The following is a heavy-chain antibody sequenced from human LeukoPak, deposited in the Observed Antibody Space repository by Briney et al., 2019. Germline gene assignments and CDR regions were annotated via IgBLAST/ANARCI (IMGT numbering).Heavy chain of an antibody. D-gene: IGHD2-15*01. CDR3: TTAPLGYCSGGSCYDY. V-gene: IGHV3-15*01. Sequence: PGGSLRLSCAASGFTFSNAWMSWVRQAPGKGLEWVGRIKSKTNGGTTDYAAPVKGRFTISRDDSKNTLYLQMNSLKTEDTAVYYCTTAPLGYCSGGSCYDYWGQGTLVTVSS. CDR2: IKSKTNGGTT. CDR1: GFTFSNAW. J-gene: IGHJ4*02.